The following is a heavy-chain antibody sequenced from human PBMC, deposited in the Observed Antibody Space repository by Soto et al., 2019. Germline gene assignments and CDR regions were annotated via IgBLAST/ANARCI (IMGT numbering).Heavy chain of an antibody. Sequence: GGSLRLSCVASGFTFISSFMGWVRQAPGEGLEWVANINQDGGGTYYVDSVEGRFTISRDNAKDSLYLQMNSLRGEDTAVYYCARYFRGSGRYFFDYWGQGTLVTVSS. CDR2: INQDGGGT. CDR3: ARYFRGSGRYFFDY. D-gene: IGHD6-19*01. J-gene: IGHJ4*02. CDR1: GFTFISSF. V-gene: IGHV3-7*03.